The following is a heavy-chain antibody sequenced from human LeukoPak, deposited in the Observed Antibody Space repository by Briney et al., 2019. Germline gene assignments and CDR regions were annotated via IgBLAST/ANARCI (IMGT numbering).Heavy chain of an antibody. CDR1: GGTFSSYA. CDR2: IIPILGIT. V-gene: IGHV1-69*04. J-gene: IGHJ5*02. Sequence: SVKVSCKAFGGTFSSYAISWVRQAPGQGLEWMGRIIPILGITNYAQKFQGRVTITADKSTSTAYMELSSLRSEDTAVYYCARDRSSFRGVIIPFDPWGQGTLVTVSS. D-gene: IGHD3-10*01. CDR3: ARDRSSFRGVIIPFDP.